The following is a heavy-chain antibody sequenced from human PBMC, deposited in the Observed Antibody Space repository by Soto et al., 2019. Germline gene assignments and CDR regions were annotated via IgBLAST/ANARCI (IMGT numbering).Heavy chain of an antibody. V-gene: IGHV3-30-3*01. CDR3: ARDCSSSSYYYYRMDV. CDR1: GFTFSSYA. CDR2: ISYDGSNK. D-gene: IGHD6-6*01. J-gene: IGHJ6*02. Sequence: PGGSLILSCAASGFTFSSYAMHWVRQAPGKGLEWVAVISYDGSNKYYADSVKGRFTISRDNSKNTLYLQMNSLRAEDTAVYYCARDCSSSSYYYYRMDVWGQRNTVTV.